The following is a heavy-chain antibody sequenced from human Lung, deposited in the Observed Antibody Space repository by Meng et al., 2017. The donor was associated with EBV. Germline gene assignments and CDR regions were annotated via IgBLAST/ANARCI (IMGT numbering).Heavy chain of an antibody. CDR3: ARDHRVGTNSFT. V-gene: IGHV3-21*01. Sequence: EVQLVESGGXLVKPGXSLRLSCAASGLTFSSYSMNWVRQAPGKGLEWVSSISSGSSYIYYADSVKGRFTISRDNAKNSLYLQMNSLRVEDTAVYYCARDHRVGTNSFTWGHGTLVTVSS. CDR2: ISSGSSYI. J-gene: IGHJ5*01. D-gene: IGHD1-1*01. CDR1: GLTFSSYS.